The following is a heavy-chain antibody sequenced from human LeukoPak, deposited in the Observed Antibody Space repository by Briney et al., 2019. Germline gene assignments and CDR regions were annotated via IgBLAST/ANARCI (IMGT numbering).Heavy chain of an antibody. J-gene: IGHJ4*02. CDR3: ARQWGAQYYDFWSGADYFDY. D-gene: IGHD3-3*01. V-gene: IGHV5-51*01. CDR1: GYSFTSYW. Sequence: GESLKISCKGSGYSFTSYWIGWVRQMPGKGLEWMGIIYPGDSDTRYSPSFQGQVTISADKSISTAYLQWSSLKASDTAMYYCARQWGAQYYDFWSGADYFDYWGQGTLVTVSS. CDR2: IYPGDSDT.